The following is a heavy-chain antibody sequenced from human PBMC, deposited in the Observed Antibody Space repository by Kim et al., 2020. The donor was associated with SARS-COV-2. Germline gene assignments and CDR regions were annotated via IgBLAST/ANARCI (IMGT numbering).Heavy chain of an antibody. J-gene: IGHJ6*02. CDR1: GGSFSGYY. CDR3: ARVGGSSWYKVVRLYYYYGMDV. CDR2: INHSGST. Sequence: SETLSLTCAVYGGSFSGYYWSWIRQPPGKGLEWIGEINHSGSTNYNPSLKSRVTISVDTSKNQFSLKLSSVTAADTAVYYCARVGGSSWYKVVRLYYYYGMDVWGQGTTVTVSS. V-gene: IGHV4-34*01. D-gene: IGHD6-13*01.